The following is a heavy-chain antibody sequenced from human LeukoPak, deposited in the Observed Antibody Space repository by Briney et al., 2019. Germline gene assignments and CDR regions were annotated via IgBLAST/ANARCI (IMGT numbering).Heavy chain of an antibody. J-gene: IGHJ4*02. CDR2: ISAYNGNT. D-gene: IGHD3-3*01. CDR1: GYTFTSYG. Sequence: GASVKVSCKASGYTFTSYGISWVRQAPGQGLEWMGWISAYNGNTNYAQKLQGRVTMTTDTSTSTAYMELRSLRSDDTAVYYCARGGDYDFWSGYPRHFDYWGQGTLVTVSS. CDR3: ARGGDYDFWSGYPRHFDY. V-gene: IGHV1-18*01.